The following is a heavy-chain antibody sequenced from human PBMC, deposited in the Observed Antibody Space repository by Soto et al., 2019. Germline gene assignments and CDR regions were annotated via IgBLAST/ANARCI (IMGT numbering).Heavy chain of an antibody. J-gene: IGHJ4*02. CDR1: GGSVSSGSYY. Sequence: PSETLSLTCTVSGGSVSSGSYYWSWIRQPPGKGLEWIGYTYYSGSTNYNPSLKSRVTISVDTSKNQFSLKLSSVTAADTAVYYCARESRYYDILTGYSRGVLDYWGQGTLVTVSS. D-gene: IGHD3-9*01. V-gene: IGHV4-61*01. CDR2: TYYSGST. CDR3: ARESRYYDILTGYSRGVLDY.